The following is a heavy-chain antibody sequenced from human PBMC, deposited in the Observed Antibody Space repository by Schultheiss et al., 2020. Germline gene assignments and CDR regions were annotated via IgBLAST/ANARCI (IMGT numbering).Heavy chain of an antibody. D-gene: IGHD1-7*01. V-gene: IGHV4-34*01. CDR2: INHSGST. Sequence: SQTLSLTCAVYGGSFSGYYWSWIRQPPGKGLEWIGKINHSGSTNYNPSLKSRVTISVDTSKNQFSLKLSSVTAADTAVYYCARDLRTGTFDYWGQGTLVTVSS. CDR1: GGSFSGYY. CDR3: ARDLRTGTFDY. J-gene: IGHJ4*02.